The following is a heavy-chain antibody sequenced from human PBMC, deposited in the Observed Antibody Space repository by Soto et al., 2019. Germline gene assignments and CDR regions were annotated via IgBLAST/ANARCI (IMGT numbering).Heavy chain of an antibody. Sequence: QVQLVQSGAEEKKPGASVKVSCKASGYTFTSYAMHWVRQAPGQRLEWMGWINAGNGNTKYSQKFQGRVTMTADKSTSTAYMELSSLRSEDTAIYYCASSYGSGYRAFDYWGQGALVTVSS. CDR3: ASSYGSGYRAFDY. V-gene: IGHV1-3*05. CDR1: GYTFTSYA. D-gene: IGHD3-10*01. J-gene: IGHJ4*02. CDR2: INAGNGNT.